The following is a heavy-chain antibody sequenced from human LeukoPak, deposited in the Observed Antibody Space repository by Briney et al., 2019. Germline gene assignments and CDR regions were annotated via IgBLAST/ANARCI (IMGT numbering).Heavy chain of an antibody. CDR1: GGTFSSYA. J-gene: IGHJ5*02. D-gene: IGHD6-19*01. CDR2: IIPIFGTA. V-gene: IGHV1-69*13. CDR3: ARDRQWLTDNWFDP. Sequence: ASVKVSCKASGGTFSSYAISRVRQAPGQGLEWMGGIIPIFGTANYAQKFQGRVTITADESTSTAYMELSSLRSEDTAVYYCARDRQWLTDNWFDPWGQGTLVTVSS.